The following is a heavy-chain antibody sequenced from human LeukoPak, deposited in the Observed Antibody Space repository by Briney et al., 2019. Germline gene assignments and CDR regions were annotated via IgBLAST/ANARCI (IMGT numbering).Heavy chain of an antibody. CDR1: GFTFSSYS. D-gene: IGHD4-17*01. V-gene: IGHV3-21*01. J-gene: IGHJ5*02. CDR2: ISSSSRYI. CDR3: ARDPLKGTTPSNWFDP. Sequence: TGGSLRLSCAASGFTFSSYSMNWVRQAPGKGLEWVSSISSSSRYIYYADSVKGRFTISRDNAKNSLYLQMDSLRAEDTAVYYCARDPLKGTTPSNWFDPWGQGTLVTVSS.